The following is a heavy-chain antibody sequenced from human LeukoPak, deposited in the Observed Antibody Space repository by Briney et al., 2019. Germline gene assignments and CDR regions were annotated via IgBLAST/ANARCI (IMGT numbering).Heavy chain of an antibody. CDR3: ARIAGAPNWFDP. CDR2: IYYSGGT. Sequence: SETLSLTCTVSGGSISSYYWSWIRQPPGKGLEWIGNIYYSGGTNYNPSLKSRVTISVDTSKNQFSLKLSSVTAADTAVYYCARIAGAPNWFDPWGQGTLVTVSS. V-gene: IGHV4-59*01. J-gene: IGHJ5*02. CDR1: GGSISSYY. D-gene: IGHD1-26*01.